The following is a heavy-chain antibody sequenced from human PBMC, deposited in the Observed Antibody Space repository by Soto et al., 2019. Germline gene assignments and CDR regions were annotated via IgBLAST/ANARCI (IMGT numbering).Heavy chain of an antibody. CDR1: GYPFTSYD. Sequence: GSVKVSFKASGYPFTSYDIYLVRQATGQGLEWMGWMNPNTGNSAYAQKFQGRVTVTSDTSINTVHMELSSLRSEDTAVYYCARRAETNGWNGFGADKYYFDFWGKGTLVTVSS. J-gene: IGHJ4*02. V-gene: IGHV1-8*01. D-gene: IGHD1-1*01. CDR2: MNPNTGNS. CDR3: ARRAETNGWNGFGADKYYFDF.